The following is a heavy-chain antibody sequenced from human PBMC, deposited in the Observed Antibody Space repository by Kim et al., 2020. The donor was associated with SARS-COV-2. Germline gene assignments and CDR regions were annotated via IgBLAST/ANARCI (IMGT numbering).Heavy chain of an antibody. D-gene: IGHD5-12*01. J-gene: IGHJ4*02. V-gene: IGHV4-39*07. CDR2: FYYSGST. CDR3: ASEWLRTQYYFDY. Sequence: SETLSLTCTVSGGSISSSSYYWGWIRQPPGKGLEWIGSFYYSGSTYYNPSLKSRVTISVDTSKNQFSLKLSSVTAADTAVYYCASEWLRTQYYFDYWGQGTLVTVSS. CDR1: GGSISSSSYY.